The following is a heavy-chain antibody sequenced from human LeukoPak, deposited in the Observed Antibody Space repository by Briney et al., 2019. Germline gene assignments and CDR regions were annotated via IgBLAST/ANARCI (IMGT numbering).Heavy chain of an antibody. Sequence: RASVKVSCKASGYTFTNYGISWVRQAPGQGLEWMGRIIPILGIANYAQKFQGRVTITADKSTSTAYMELSSLRSEDTAVYYCAREVVRGVIWFDPWGQGTLVTVSS. CDR2: IIPILGIA. D-gene: IGHD3-10*01. V-gene: IGHV1-69*04. CDR1: GYTFTNYG. J-gene: IGHJ5*02. CDR3: AREVVRGVIWFDP.